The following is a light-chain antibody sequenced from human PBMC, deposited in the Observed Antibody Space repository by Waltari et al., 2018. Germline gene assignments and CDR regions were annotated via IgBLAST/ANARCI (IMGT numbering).Light chain of an antibody. CDR1: SSDVGNYKR. CDR3: SSYAGSSKGV. V-gene: IGLV2-23*02. Sequence: QSALTQPAPVSGSPGQPITISCTGTSSDVGNYKRVSWYQQHPGKAPKLMIYAVSKRPSGVSDRFSGSKSGDMASLTISGLQPEDEAEYFCSSYAGSSKGVFGGGTKVTVL. J-gene: IGLJ2*01. CDR2: AVS.